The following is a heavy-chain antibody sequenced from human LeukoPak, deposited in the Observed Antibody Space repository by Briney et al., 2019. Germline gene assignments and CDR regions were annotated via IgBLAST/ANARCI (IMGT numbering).Heavy chain of an antibody. CDR2: INRSGST. Sequence: SGTLSLTCAVYGGSFSGYYWSWIRQPPGKGLEWIGEINRSGSTNYNPSLKSRVTIAVDTSKNQFSLKLSSVTAADTAVYYCARGRYNWNYVWFDPWGQGTLVTVSS. CDR3: ARGRYNWNYVWFDP. D-gene: IGHD1-7*01. V-gene: IGHV4-34*01. J-gene: IGHJ5*02. CDR1: GGSFSGYY.